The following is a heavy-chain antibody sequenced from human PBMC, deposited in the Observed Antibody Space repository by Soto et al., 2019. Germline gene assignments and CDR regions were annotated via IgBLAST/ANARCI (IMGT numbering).Heavy chain of an antibody. Sequence: SETLSLTCAVYGGSFSGYYWTWIRQPPGTGLEGIGEINHRGSTNYNPSLKSRVTISVDTSKNHFSLKLSSVTAADTAVYYCARDQYYSGNYYTRYFDYWGQGTLVNVSS. CDR3: ARDQYYSGNYYTRYFDY. J-gene: IGHJ4*02. CDR2: INHRGST. V-gene: IGHV4-34*01. D-gene: IGHD3-10*01. CDR1: GGSFSGYY.